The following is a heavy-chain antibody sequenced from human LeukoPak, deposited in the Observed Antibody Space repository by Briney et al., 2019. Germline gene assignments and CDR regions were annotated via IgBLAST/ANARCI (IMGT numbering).Heavy chain of an antibody. CDR3: AREDDMVRGVIRFDY. J-gene: IGHJ4*02. Sequence: NPSETLSLTCTVSGGSISSSSYYWGWIRQPPGKGLEWIGNIYYSGSAYYNPSLKSRVTISVDTSKNQFSLKLSSVTAADTAVYYCAREDDMVRGVIRFDYWGQGTLVTVSS. CDR1: GGSISSSSYY. D-gene: IGHD3-10*01. CDR2: IYYSGSA. V-gene: IGHV4-39*07.